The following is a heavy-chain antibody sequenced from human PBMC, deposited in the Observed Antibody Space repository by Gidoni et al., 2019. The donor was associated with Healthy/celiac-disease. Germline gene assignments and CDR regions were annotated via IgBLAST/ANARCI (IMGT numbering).Heavy chain of an antibody. CDR1: GSPFSSYA. CDR3: AKDLRPFLFCD. V-gene: IGHV3-23*01. CDR2: ISGSGGST. D-gene: IGHD3-3*01. J-gene: IGHJ4*02. Sequence: EVQLLEYGGGLVQTGGCLRPPCASSGSPFSSYAMSWVRQAPGKGLEWVSAISGSGGSTYYADSVKGRFTISRDNSKNTLYLQMNSLRAEDTAVYYCAKDLRPFLFCDWGQGTLVTVSS.